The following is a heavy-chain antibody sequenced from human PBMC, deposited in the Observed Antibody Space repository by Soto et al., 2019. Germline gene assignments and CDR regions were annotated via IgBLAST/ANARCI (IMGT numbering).Heavy chain of an antibody. CDR3: ARAYYDFWSGYDIDYYYGMDV. V-gene: IGHV1-2*02. CDR2: INPNSGGT. Sequence: ASVKVSCKASGYTFTGYYMHWVRQAPGQGLEWMGWINPNSGGTNYAQKFQGRVTMTRDTSISTAYMELSRLRSDDTAVYYCARAYYDFWSGYDIDYYYGMDVWGQGTTVTVSS. D-gene: IGHD3-3*01. CDR1: GYTFTGYY. J-gene: IGHJ6*02.